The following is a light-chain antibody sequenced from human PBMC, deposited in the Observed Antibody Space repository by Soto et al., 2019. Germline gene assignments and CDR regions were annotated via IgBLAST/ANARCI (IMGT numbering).Light chain of an antibody. V-gene: IGKV3-20*01. J-gene: IGKJ2*01. CDR1: QAVRSNY. Sequence: EVVLTQSPGTLSLSPGERATLSCRASQAVRSNYLAWYQQRPGQAPSLVLYGASSRAAGVPDRFSGSGSGTDFTLTISRLEPEDFAVYYCQQYGSSPYTFGQGTRLEIK. CDR2: GAS. CDR3: QQYGSSPYT.